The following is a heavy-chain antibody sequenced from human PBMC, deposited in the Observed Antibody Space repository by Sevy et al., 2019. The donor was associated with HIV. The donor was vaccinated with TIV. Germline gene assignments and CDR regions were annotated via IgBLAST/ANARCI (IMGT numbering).Heavy chain of an antibody. V-gene: IGHV1-18*01. D-gene: IGHD1-26*01. CDR3: ARAPSGSQGPGQYFHH. CDR1: GYTFTSYG. CDR2: ISTCNT. Sequence: ASVKVSCKASGYTFTSYGITWVRQAPGQGLEWLGWISTCNTNYAQKLQGRVTMTTDTSTSTVYMELRSLRSDDTAVYYCARAPSGSQGPGQYFHHWGQGTLVTVSS. J-gene: IGHJ1*01.